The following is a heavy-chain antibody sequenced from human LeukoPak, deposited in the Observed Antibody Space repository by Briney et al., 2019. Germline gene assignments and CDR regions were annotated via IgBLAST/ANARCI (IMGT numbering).Heavy chain of an antibody. D-gene: IGHD2-15*01. CDR3: ARGLIPNRCCYDGFDI. CDR2: ILHDGSNK. J-gene: IGHJ3*02. Sequence: PGRSLRLSCAASGFTFSSFAMHWVRQAPGTGLEWVALILHDGSNKYYADSVKGRFTISRDNSKNTLYLQMNSLRAEDTAMYYCARGLIPNRCCYDGFDIWGQGTMVTVSS. CDR1: GFTFSSFA. V-gene: IGHV3-30-3*01.